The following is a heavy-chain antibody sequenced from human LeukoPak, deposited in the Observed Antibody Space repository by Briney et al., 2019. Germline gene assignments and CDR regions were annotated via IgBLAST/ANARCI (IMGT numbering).Heavy chain of an antibody. CDR1: GFTFSSYS. Sequence: GGSLRLSCAASGFTFSSYSMNWVRQAPGKGLEWVSGINWNGDITSYADSVKGRFTISRDNAKNSLYLQMNSLRVEDTAFYYCARGGYYDNSGSADYWGQGTLVIVSS. D-gene: IGHD3-22*01. CDR2: INWNGDIT. J-gene: IGHJ4*02. CDR3: ARGGYYDNSGSADY. V-gene: IGHV3-20*04.